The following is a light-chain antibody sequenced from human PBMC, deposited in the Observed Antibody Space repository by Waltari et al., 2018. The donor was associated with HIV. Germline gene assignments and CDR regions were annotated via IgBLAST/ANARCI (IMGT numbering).Light chain of an antibody. CDR1: SANIGAGQD. J-gene: IGLJ2*01. CDR2: GKN. CDR3: HCTDSSLMGPVV. V-gene: IGLV1-40*01. Sequence: QSVLTQPPSVTGAPGQRGTIPCTGNSANIGAGQDVHWYRQLPGTAPKFRISGKNFRPSGVPDRFSGSKSGTSASLVITGLQADYEAVYYCHCTDSSLMGPVVFGGVTKLTVL.